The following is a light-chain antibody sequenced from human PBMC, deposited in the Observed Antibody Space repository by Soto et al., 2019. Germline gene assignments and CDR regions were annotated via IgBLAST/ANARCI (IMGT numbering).Light chain of an antibody. CDR3: SSYTSGNTPYV. Sequence: QSALTQPASVSGSPGQSIIISCTGISSDVGGYNYVSWYQQYPGKAPKLMIYDVSDRPSGVSNRFSGSKSGNTASLTISGLQPEDEADYFCSSYTSGNTPYVFGTGTKVTVL. V-gene: IGLV2-14*01. CDR2: DVS. J-gene: IGLJ1*01. CDR1: SSDVGGYNY.